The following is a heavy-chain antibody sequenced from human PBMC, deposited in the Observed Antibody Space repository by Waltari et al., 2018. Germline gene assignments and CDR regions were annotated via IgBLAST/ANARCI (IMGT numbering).Heavy chain of an antibody. CDR1: GFNLSSFA. V-gene: IGHV3-30-3*01. J-gene: IGHJ5*02. D-gene: IGHD3-22*01. Sequence: QVQLVEAGGGVVQSGRSLRLSCATFGFNLSSFAMHWCRQAPGKGLGWVAFLSYDGTNKFFADSVKGRFTISRDISKNTLYLQMNSLRTEDTAVYYCARDPGWGFYDSSGYYGSWGQGTLVTVSS. CDR2: LSYDGTNK. CDR3: ARDPGWGFYDSSGYYGS.